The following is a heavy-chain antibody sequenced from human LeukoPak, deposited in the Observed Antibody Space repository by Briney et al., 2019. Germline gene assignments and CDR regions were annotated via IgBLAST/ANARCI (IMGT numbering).Heavy chain of an antibody. V-gene: IGHV3-30*04. J-gene: IGHJ4*02. CDR1: GFTSSSYA. D-gene: IGHD2-2*01. CDR2: ISYDGRNK. Sequence: GGSLRLSCAASGFTSSSYAMHWVRQAPGKGLEWVAAISYDGRNKDYADSVKGRFTISRDNSKNTLYLQMSSLRAEDTAVYYCARGYCSSTSCFLFDNWGQGTLVTVSS. CDR3: ARGYCSSTSCFLFDN.